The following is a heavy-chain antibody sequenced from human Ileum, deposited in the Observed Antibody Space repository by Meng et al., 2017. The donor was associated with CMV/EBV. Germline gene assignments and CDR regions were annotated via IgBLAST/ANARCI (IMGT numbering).Heavy chain of an antibody. V-gene: IGHV3-74*03. CDR3: VMLPPGF. J-gene: IGHJ4*02. CDR1: GSIPSTFW. CDR2: VHSSGSME. D-gene: IGHD3-10*01. Sequence: EVERGESGGYLVQPGGSLKLSCAVSGSIPSTFWLDWVRQVPGKWPVWVSRVHSSGSMETYEDSVKGRFTASRDNTKNTFYLQMNSLRDEDTAVYYCVMLPPGFWGQGTLVTVSS.